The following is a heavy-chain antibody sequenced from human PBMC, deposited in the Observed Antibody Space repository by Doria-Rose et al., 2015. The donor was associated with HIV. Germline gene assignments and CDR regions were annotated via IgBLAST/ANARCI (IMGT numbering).Heavy chain of an antibody. CDR3: ARIKSSRWYHKYYFDF. J-gene: IGHJ4*02. V-gene: IGHV2-26*01. CDR1: GVSLSSPGMG. Sequence: QVTLKEPGPVLVKPTEILTLTCTVSGVSLSSPGMGVSWIRQPPGKALEWLANIFSDDERSDNTSLKSRLTISRGTSKSQVVLTMTDMDPVDTATYYCARIKSSRWYHKYYFDFWGQGTLVIVSA. CDR2: IFSDDER. D-gene: IGHD6-13*01.